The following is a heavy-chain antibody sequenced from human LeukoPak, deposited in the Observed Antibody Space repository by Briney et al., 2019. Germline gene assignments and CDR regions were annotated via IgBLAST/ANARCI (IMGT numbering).Heavy chain of an antibody. CDR2: INPSGGRT. D-gene: IGHD3-22*01. J-gene: IGHJ3*02. CDR3: ARERSSVRAFDI. Sequence: GASVKVSRKASGYSFTSYSIHWVRQAPGQGLEWMGIINPSGGRTNYAQKLQDRVTMTRDTSTSTVYMELSSLRSEDTAVYLCARERSSVRAFDIWGQGTMVTVSS. CDR1: GYSFTSYS. V-gene: IGHV1-46*01.